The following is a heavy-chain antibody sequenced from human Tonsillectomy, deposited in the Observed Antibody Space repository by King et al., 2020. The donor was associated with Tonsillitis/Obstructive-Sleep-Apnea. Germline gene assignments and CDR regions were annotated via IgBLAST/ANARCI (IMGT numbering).Heavy chain of an antibody. Sequence: TLQESGPALVKPTQTLTLTCTFSGLSPSTSEMCVSWIRQPPGKALEWLARIDWDDDKYYSTSLKTRLTISKDTSKNQVVLTMTNMDPVDTATYYCARSELYHHSFDYWGQGTLVTVSS. CDR1: GLSPSTSEMC. CDR2: IDWDDDK. J-gene: IGHJ4*02. D-gene: IGHD1-26*01. V-gene: IGHV2-70*11. CDR3: ARSELYHHSFDY.